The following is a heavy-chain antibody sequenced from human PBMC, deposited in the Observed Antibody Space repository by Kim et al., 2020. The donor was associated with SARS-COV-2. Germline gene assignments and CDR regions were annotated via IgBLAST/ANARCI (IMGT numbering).Heavy chain of an antibody. D-gene: IGHD3-10*01. J-gene: IGHJ4*02. V-gene: IGHV4-34*09. Sequence: NYTPSLKSRLSMSVGTSENQFSLKLSSVTVADTAVYYCARESSAGSYYLDSWGQGTLVTVSS. CDR3: ARESSAGSYYLDS.